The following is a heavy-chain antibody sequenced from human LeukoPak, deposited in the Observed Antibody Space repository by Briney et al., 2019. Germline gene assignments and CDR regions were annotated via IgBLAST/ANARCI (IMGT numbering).Heavy chain of an antibody. D-gene: IGHD6-19*01. V-gene: IGHV1-46*01. Sequence: ASVKVSCKASGYTFTNYYIHWVRQAPGQGLEWMGLINPGGDNTDYAQNFQGRVTMTTDTSTSTAYMELRSLGSDDTAVYYCARRGYSSGWYAFDYWGQGTLVTVSS. CDR2: INPGGDNT. CDR1: GYTFTNYY. CDR3: ARRGYSSGWYAFDY. J-gene: IGHJ4*02.